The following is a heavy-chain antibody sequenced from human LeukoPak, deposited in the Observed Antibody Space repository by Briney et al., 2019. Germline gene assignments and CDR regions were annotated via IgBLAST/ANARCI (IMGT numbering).Heavy chain of an antibody. CDR1: GFTFSSYS. Sequence: PGGSLRLSCAASGFTFSSYSMTWVRQAPGKGLEWVSSISTSSSYIYYADSMKGRFTISRDNARKSLYLQVNSLRAEDTAVYYCAREQLGYCSGGSCVAPFDPWGQGTLVTVSS. V-gene: IGHV3-21*01. J-gene: IGHJ5*02. CDR2: ISTSSSYI. CDR3: AREQLGYCSGGSCVAPFDP. D-gene: IGHD2-15*01.